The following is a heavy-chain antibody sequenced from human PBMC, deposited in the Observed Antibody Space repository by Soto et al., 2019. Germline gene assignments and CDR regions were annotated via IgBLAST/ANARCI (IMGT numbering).Heavy chain of an antibody. CDR3: ARDRGVAPPVAGNTHYYYYMDV. V-gene: IGHV1-18*01. CDR1: GYSFTNYG. CDR2: ISAFNGNT. Sequence: DQLVQSGAEVKKPGASVTVSCKASGYSFTNYGVTWVRQAPGQGLEWMGWISAFNGNTHYAQNLQGRVTMTTDASTSTAYMEVRSLRSDDTAVYYCARDRGVAPPVAGNTHYYYYMDVWGKGTTVTVSS. D-gene: IGHD6-19*01. J-gene: IGHJ6*03.